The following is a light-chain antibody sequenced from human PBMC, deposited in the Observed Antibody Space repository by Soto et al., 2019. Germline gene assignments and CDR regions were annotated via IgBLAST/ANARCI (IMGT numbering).Light chain of an antibody. J-gene: IGKJ3*01. CDR2: GAS. V-gene: IGKV3-20*01. CDR3: QQYGSSLFT. CDR1: QSVSSSY. Sequence: EIVLTQSPGTLSLSPGERATLSCRASQSVSSSYLAWYQQKPGQAPRRLIYGASSRATGIPDRFSGSGSGAAVTLTISRLELEDFAVYDCQQYGSSLFTFGPGTKVDIK.